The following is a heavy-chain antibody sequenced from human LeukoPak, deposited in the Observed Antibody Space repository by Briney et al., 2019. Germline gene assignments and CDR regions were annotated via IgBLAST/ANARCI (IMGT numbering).Heavy chain of an antibody. Sequence: ASVKVSCKASGYTFTSYGISWVRQAPGQGLEWMGWISGSNGNTNYAQKLQGRVTMTTDTSTSTAYMELSRLRSDDTAVYYCARVAIFGVVRAFDIWGQGTMVTVSS. CDR2: ISGSNGNT. V-gene: IGHV1-18*01. D-gene: IGHD3-3*01. CDR1: GYTFTSYG. J-gene: IGHJ3*02. CDR3: ARVAIFGVVRAFDI.